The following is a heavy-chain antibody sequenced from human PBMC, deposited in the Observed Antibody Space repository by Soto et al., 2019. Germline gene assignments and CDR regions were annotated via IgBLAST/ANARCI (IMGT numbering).Heavy chain of an antibody. D-gene: IGHD6-19*01. CDR2: ISSSSSYT. CDR3: ARDRIAVADG. V-gene: IGHV3-11*05. J-gene: IGHJ4*02. Sequence: GGSLRLSGTAPGFPFSDYYMSWFRQAPGKGLEWVSYISSSSSYTNYADSVKGRFTISRDNAKNSLYLQMNSLRAEDTAVYYCARDRIAVADGWGQGTLVTVSS. CDR1: GFPFSDYY.